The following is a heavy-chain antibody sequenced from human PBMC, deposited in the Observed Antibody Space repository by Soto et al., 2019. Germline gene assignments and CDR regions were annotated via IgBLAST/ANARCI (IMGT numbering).Heavy chain of an antibody. CDR2: IIPIFDTA. J-gene: IGHJ6*02. D-gene: IGHD2-2*01. CDR3: GRHDCISSSCYYYYYYGMDV. V-gene: IGHV1-69*12. Sequence: QVQLVQSGAEVKKPGSSVKVSCKASGGTFSSYAISWVRQAPGQGLEWMGGIIPIFDTANYAQKFQGRVTITADESTSTAYMELSSRRSEDTAVYYCGRHDCISSSCYYYYYYGMDVWGQGTTVTVSS. CDR1: GGTFSSYA.